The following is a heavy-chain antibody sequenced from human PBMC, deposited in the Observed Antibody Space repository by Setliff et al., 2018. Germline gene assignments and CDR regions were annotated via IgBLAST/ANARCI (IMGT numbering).Heavy chain of an antibody. CDR3: ARGLPYYDILTGYYRTPPDY. V-gene: IGHV5-51*01. J-gene: IGHJ4*02. CDR1: GYSFTSYW. CDR2: IYPGDSDT. Sequence: PGESLKISCKGSGYSFTSYWIGWVRQMPGKGLEWMGIIYPGDSDTRYSPSFQGQVTISADKSISTAYLQWSSLKASDTAVYYCARGLPYYDILTGYYRTPPDYWGQGTLVTVSS. D-gene: IGHD3-9*01.